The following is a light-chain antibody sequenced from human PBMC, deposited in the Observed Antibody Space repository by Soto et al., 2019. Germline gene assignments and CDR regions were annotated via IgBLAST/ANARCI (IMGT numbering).Light chain of an antibody. J-gene: IGLJ2*01. CDR2: ENN. Sequence: QSVLTQPPSVSAAPGQKVTISCSGSSSNIGNNYVSWYQQLPGTAPKLLIYENNKRPSGIPDRFSGSKSGTSATLGITGLQTGDEADYHCGTWDSSLSAYVVFGGGTKLTVL. CDR3: GTWDSSLSAYVV. V-gene: IGLV1-51*02. CDR1: SSNIGNNY.